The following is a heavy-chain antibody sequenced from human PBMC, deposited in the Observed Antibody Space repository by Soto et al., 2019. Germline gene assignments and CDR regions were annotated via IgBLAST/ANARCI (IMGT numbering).Heavy chain of an antibody. CDR2: IYYSGST. CDR1: GGSISSGGYY. V-gene: IGHV4-31*03. Sequence: PSETLSLTCTVSGGSISSGGYYWSWIRQHPGKGLEWIGYIYYSGSTYYNPSLKSRVTISVDTSKNQFSLKLSSVTAADPAVYYCARETNVCSGGSCYSDFDYWGQGTLVTVSS. J-gene: IGHJ4*02. D-gene: IGHD2-15*01. CDR3: ARETNVCSGGSCYSDFDY.